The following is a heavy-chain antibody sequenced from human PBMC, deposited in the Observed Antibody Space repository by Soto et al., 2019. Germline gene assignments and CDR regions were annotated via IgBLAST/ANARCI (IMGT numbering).Heavy chain of an antibody. V-gene: IGHV1-46*01. CDR2: INPSGGYT. CDR1: GYTFTSYY. D-gene: IGHD6-13*01. Sequence: ASVKVSCKASGYTFTSYYMNWVRQAPGQGLEWLGIINPSGGYTTYAQRFLGRVTMTSDTSTSTAYMELSSLRSEDTAVYYCARGLSYGSSNWFDPWGQGTLVTVSS. CDR3: ARGLSYGSSNWFDP. J-gene: IGHJ5*02.